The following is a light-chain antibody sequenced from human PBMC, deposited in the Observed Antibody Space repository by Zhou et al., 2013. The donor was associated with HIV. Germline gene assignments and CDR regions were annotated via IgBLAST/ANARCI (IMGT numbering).Light chain of an antibody. CDR2: AAS. Sequence: DIQLTQSPSFLSASVGDRVTITCRASQGISSDLAWCQQKPGKAPKVLIYAASTLQSGVPSRFSGSGSGTEFTLTISSLQPEDFATYYCQQLXSYPLTFGGGTKVEIK. CDR3: QQLXSYPLT. J-gene: IGKJ4*01. CDR1: QGISSD. V-gene: IGKV1-9*01.